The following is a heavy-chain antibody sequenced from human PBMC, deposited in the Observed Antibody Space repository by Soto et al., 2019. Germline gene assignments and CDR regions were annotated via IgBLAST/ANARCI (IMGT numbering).Heavy chain of an antibody. J-gene: IGHJ4*02. CDR3: ARDQVSGWSGFDY. CDR2: ISSSSSTI. CDR1: GFTFGSYS. D-gene: IGHD6-19*01. Sequence: EVQLVESGGGLVQPGGSLRLSCAASGFTFGSYSMNWVRQAPGKGLEWVSYISSSSSTIYYADSVKGRFTISRDNAKNSRYLQMNSLRDEDTAVYYCARDQVSGWSGFDYWGQGTLVTVSS. V-gene: IGHV3-48*02.